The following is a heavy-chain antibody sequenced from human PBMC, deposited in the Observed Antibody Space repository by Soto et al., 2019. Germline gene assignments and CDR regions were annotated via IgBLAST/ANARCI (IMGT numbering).Heavy chain of an antibody. CDR3: ARCVYSGIFYRWFDP. D-gene: IGHD5-12*01. V-gene: IGHV1-18*01. J-gene: IGHJ5*02. CDR2: ISANNGNT. CDR1: GYQFPIYA. Sequence: DSRLGCCTESGYQFPIYAIGWMRKAPGQGPEWMAWISANNGNTNYAQKLQGRVTLTTDTSTSTAYMELRSLRSDDTAVYYCARCVYSGIFYRWFDPWGEGP.